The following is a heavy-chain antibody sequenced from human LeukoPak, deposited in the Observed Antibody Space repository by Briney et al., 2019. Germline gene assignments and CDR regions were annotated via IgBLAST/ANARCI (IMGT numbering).Heavy chain of an antibody. CDR3: ARPVPSRLGWFDP. D-gene: IGHD1-1*01. Sequence: SETLSLTCAVYGGSFNGYHWSWIRQPPGKGLKLIGEIIHSGSTYYNPSLKSRVSISVHTSKNQFSLKLRSVTAADTAVYYCARPVPSRLGWFDPWGQGTLVTVSS. CDR1: GGSFNGYH. CDR2: IIHSGST. V-gene: IGHV4-34*12. J-gene: IGHJ5*02.